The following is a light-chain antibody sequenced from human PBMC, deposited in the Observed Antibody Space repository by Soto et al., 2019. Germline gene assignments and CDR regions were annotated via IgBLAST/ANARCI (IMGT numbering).Light chain of an antibody. Sequence: MTQSPSLLSASTGDRVTISCRMSQGIGDTLAWYQHKPGQTPRLLIYDTSTRATGVPARFSGSRSGTEFTLTINSLQSEDFAVYYCQRYNNWPLTFGGGTKVDIK. CDR1: QGIGDT. CDR2: DTS. CDR3: QRYNNWPLT. V-gene: IGKV3-15*01. J-gene: IGKJ4*01.